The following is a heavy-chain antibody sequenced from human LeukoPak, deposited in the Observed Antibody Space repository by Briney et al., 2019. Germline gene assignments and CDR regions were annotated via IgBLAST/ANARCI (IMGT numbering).Heavy chain of an antibody. V-gene: IGHV1-46*01. J-gene: IGHJ3*02. D-gene: IGHD2-15*01. CDR2: INPSGGST. CDR3: ARREALIVVERPHAFDI. CDR1: GYTFTSYY. Sequence: PGASVKVSCKASGYTFTSYYMHWVRQAPGQGLEWMGIINPSGGSTSYAQKFQGRVTMTRDMSTSTVYMELSSLRSEDTAVYYCARREALIVVERPHAFDIWGQGTMVTVSS.